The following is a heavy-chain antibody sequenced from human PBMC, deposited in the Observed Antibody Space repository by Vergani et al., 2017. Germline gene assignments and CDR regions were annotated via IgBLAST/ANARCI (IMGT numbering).Heavy chain of an antibody. Sequence: EVQLVQSVAEVKKPGESLRISCKGSGYSFTSYWISWVRQMPGKGLEWMGRIDPSDSYTNYSPSFQGHVTISADKSISTAYLQWSSLKASDTAMYYCARVGWSYYDSSGYYYAPGGWFDPWGQGTLVTVSS. D-gene: IGHD3-22*01. CDR1: GYSFTSYW. V-gene: IGHV5-10-1*03. J-gene: IGHJ5*02. CDR3: ARVGWSYYDSSGYYYAPGGWFDP. CDR2: IDPSDSYT.